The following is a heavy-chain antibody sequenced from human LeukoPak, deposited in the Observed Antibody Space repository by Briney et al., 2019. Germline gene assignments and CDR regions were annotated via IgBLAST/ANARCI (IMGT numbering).Heavy chain of an antibody. Sequence: KFQGRVTVTRDTSASTAYMELSSLRSEDTAVCYCASPVGWELLSFDYWGQGTLVTVSS. CDR3: ASPVGWELLSFDY. V-gene: IGHV1-3*01. D-gene: IGHD1-26*01. J-gene: IGHJ4*02.